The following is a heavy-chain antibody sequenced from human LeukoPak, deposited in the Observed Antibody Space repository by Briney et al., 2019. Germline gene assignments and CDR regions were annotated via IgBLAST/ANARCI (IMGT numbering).Heavy chain of an antibody. J-gene: IGHJ4*02. D-gene: IGHD3-16*02. V-gene: IGHV4-59*01. CDR2: IYYTGRT. Sequence: SETLSLTCTVSGGSINYYYWSWIRQSPGKGLEWIGYIYYTGRTKYNPSLQSRVTISVDTSKNQFSLNLSSVSAADTAVYFCTRVSIHGDSDYWGQGTLVTVSS. CDR3: TRVSIHGDSDY. CDR1: GGSINYYY.